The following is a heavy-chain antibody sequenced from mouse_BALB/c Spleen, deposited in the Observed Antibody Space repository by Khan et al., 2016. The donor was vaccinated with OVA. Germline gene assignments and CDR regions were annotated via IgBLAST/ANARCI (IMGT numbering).Heavy chain of an antibody. D-gene: IGHD2-13*01. CDR2: ISSTGST. J-gene: IGHJ4*01. Sequence: EVQLQESGPGLVKPSQSLSLTCTVTGYSITSDYAWNWIRQFPGNKLEWMGYISSTGSTSYNPSLKSRISFTRDTSKNQFFLHLNSVTTEDTATYYCARSLYYSDSYAMDYWGQGTSVTVSS. CDR1: GYSITSDYA. V-gene: IGHV3-2*02. CDR3: ARSLYYSDSYAMDY.